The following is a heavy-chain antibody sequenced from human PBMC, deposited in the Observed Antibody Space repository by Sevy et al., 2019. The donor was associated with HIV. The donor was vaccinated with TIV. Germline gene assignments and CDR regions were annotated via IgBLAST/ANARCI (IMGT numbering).Heavy chain of an antibody. J-gene: IGHJ4*02. CDR3: ASATLCGGDGCYIDY. CDR1: GFIFRNHG. Sequence: GGSLRLSCAASGFIFRNHGMHWVRQAPGKGLEWVSSISSSSSYIYYADSVKGRFTISRDNAKNSLYLQMNSLRAEDTAVYYCASATLCGGDGCYIDYWGQGTLVTVSS. D-gene: IGHD2-21*02. CDR2: ISSSSSYI. V-gene: IGHV3-21*01.